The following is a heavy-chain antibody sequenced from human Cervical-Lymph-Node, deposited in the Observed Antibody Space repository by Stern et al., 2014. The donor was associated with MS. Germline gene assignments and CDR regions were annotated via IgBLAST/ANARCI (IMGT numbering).Heavy chain of an antibody. CDR2: IFSNDEK. CDR1: GFPLSNARMG. Sequence: QITLKESGPVLVKPTETLTLTCTVSGFPLSNARMGVSWIRQPPGKALEWLAHIFSNDEKSYSTSLKSRLTISKDTSKSQVVLTMTNMDPVDTATYYCARITSEEAGTDYWGQGTLVTVSS. D-gene: IGHD6-19*01. V-gene: IGHV2-26*01. J-gene: IGHJ4*02. CDR3: ARITSEEAGTDY.